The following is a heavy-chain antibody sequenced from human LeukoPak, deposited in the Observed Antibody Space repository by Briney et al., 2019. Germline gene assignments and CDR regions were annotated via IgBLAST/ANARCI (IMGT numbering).Heavy chain of an antibody. J-gene: IGHJ4*02. Sequence: ASVKVSCKASGYTFTSYAMNWVRQATGQGLEWMGWINTNTGNPTYAQGFTGRFVFSLDTSVSTAYLQISSLKAEDTAVYYCARGTRVRDGYPNRFDYWGQGTLVTVSS. V-gene: IGHV7-4-1*02. CDR1: GYTFTSYA. CDR3: ARGTRVRDGYPNRFDY. CDR2: INTNTGNP. D-gene: IGHD5-24*01.